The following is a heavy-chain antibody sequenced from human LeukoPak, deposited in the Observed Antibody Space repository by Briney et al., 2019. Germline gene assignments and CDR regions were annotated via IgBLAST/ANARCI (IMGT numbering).Heavy chain of an antibody. CDR2: FDPDDGET. CDR3: AADTQKTVVPSTDH. D-gene: IGHD4-23*01. V-gene: IGHV1-24*01. Sequence: GASVKVSCKVSGYSLIDLSMYWVRQAPGKGLEWMGGFDPDDGETTYAQSSQGRVTITEDTSTDTAYLELTNLRSDDTAVYYCAADTQKTVVPSTDHWGQGTLVTVSS. J-gene: IGHJ4*02. CDR1: GYSLIDLS.